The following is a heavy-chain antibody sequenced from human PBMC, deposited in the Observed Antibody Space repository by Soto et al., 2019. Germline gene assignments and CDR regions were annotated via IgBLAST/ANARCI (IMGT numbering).Heavy chain of an antibody. J-gene: IGHJ6*02. CDR2: ISYDGSNK. Sequence: QVQLVESGGGVVQPGRSLRLSCAASGFTFSSYAMHWVRQAPGKGLEWVAVISYDGSNKYYADSVKGRFTISRDNSKNSLYLQMKSLRAEDTAVYYCARDIVLVRAAIFADYYYYGMDVWGQGTTVTVSS. D-gene: IGHD2-2*01. CDR1: GFTFSSYA. CDR3: ARDIVLVRAAIFADYYYYGMDV. V-gene: IGHV3-30-3*01.